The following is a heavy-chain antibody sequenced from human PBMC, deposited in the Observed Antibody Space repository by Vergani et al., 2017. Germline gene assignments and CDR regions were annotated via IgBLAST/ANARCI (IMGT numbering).Heavy chain of an antibody. V-gene: IGHV4-4*07. CDR3: AGSSSSSRESAFDI. CDR2: IYTSGST. CDR1: GGSISSYY. J-gene: IGHJ3*02. Sequence: QVQLQESGPGLVKPSETLSLTCTVSGGSISSYYWSWIRQPAGKGLEWIGLIYTSGSTNYNPSLKSRVTMSVDTSKHQFSLTLSSVTDADTAVYYCAGSSSSSRESAFDIWGQGTMVTVSS. D-gene: IGHD6-6*01.